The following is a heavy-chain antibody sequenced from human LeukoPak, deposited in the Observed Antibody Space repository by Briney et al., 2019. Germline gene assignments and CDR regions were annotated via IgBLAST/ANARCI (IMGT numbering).Heavy chain of an antibody. J-gene: IGHJ5*02. CDR2: VYYSGST. CDR3: XXXXXXXXWFWELGWFDP. V-gene: IGHV4-39*07. CDR1: GGSISGSSYY. Sequence: SETLSLTCTVSGGSISGSSYYWAWIRQPPGKGLEWIGSVYYSGSTYNNPSLKSRVTISVDTSKNQFSLKLSSVTAADTAVYXXXXXXXXXXWFWELGWFDPWGQGTLVTVSS. D-gene: IGHD3-10*01.